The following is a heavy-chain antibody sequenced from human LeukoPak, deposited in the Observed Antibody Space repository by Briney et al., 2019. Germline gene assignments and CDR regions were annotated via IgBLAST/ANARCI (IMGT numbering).Heavy chain of an antibody. Sequence: ASVKVSCEASGYTFTGYYMHWVRQAPGQGLEWLGLINPSGSSTLYAQKFQGRVTMTRDMSTTTDYMELSSLRSEDTAVYYCARTRYYYNSRSYGAPYYFDYWGQGTLVTVSS. CDR2: INPSGSST. CDR1: GYTFTGYY. V-gene: IGHV1-46*01. J-gene: IGHJ4*02. CDR3: ARTRYYYNSRSYGAPYYFDY. D-gene: IGHD3-10*01.